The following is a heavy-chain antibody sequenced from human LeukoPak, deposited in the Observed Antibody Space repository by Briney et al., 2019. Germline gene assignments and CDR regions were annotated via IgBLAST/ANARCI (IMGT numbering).Heavy chain of an antibody. CDR1: GFTFSNAW. V-gene: IGHV3-15*01. Sequence: GGSLRLSCAASGFTFSNAWMSWVRQAPGKGLEWVGRIKSKTDGGTTDYAAPVKGRFTILRDDSKNTLYLQMNSLKTEDTAVYYCTTADYCSSTSCYTQEDYWGQGTLVTVSS. J-gene: IGHJ4*02. CDR2: IKSKTDGGTT. CDR3: TTADYCSSTSCYTQEDY. D-gene: IGHD2-2*02.